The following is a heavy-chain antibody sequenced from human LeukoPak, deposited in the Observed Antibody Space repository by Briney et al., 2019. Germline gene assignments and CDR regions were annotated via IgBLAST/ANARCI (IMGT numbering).Heavy chain of an antibody. CDR3: AKDPYYYGSGSQPNFDY. CDR1: GFTFSSYA. V-gene: IGHV3-23*01. Sequence: GGSLRLSCAASGFTFSSYAMSWVRQAPGKGLEWVSAISGSGGSTYYADSVKGRLTISRDNSKNTLYLQMNSLRAEDTAVYYCAKDPYYYGSGSQPNFDYWGQGTLVTVSS. D-gene: IGHD3-10*01. J-gene: IGHJ4*02. CDR2: ISGSGGST.